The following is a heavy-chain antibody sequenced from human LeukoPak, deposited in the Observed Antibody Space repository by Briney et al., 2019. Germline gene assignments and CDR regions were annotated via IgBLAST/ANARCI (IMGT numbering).Heavy chain of an antibody. D-gene: IGHD4-17*01. CDR1: GFTSSSHW. J-gene: IGHJ4*02. Sequence: GGSLTLSWAASGFTSSSHWMSWVRQAPGKGLEWVANIKQDGSQKYYVDSVKGRFTISRDTAKNSLYLQMNSLRAEHTAVYYCARAEDYGDLLAYWGQGTLVTVSS. CDR2: IKQDGSQK. CDR3: ARAEDYGDLLAY. V-gene: IGHV3-7*04.